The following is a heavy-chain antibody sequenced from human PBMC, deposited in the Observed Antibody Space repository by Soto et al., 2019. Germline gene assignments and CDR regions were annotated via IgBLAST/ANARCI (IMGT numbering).Heavy chain of an antibody. CDR2: INQDGSEK. CDR1: GFTFRDHW. J-gene: IGHJ6*02. CDR3: ARGHYGMDV. Sequence: EEQLVQSGGGLVQPGGSLRLSCEASGFTFRDHWISWVRQTPSKGLEWVANINQDGSEKSEADSVKGRFTISRDNAKNSLYVQMNSLRAEVTAVYYSARGHYGMDVWGQGTTLTVSS. V-gene: IGHV3-7*01.